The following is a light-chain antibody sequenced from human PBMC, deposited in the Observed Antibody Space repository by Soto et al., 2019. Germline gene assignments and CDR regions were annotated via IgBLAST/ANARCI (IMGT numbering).Light chain of an antibody. J-gene: IGKJ5*01. V-gene: IGKV3-11*01. CDR1: QRIGDY. CDR2: DAS. Sequence: DIVLTQSPATLSLSPGERATLSCRASQRIGDYLAWYQQSPGQAPRLLIYDASNRAAGTPARFSGSGSGSDYTLTISSLQPDDFAVYYCQQRYVWPITFGQGTRLDIK. CDR3: QQRYVWPIT.